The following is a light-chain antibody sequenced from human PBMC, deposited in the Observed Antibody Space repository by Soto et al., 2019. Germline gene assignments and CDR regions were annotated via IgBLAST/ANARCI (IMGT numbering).Light chain of an antibody. CDR3: QQTYRTPVT. CDR1: QSISSY. J-gene: IGKJ5*01. CDR2: AAY. V-gene: IGKV1-39*01. Sequence: DIPIPLSPSSLSASVGDRVTITCRASQSISSYLNWYQQKQEKARKLLIYAAYSLQSGIPSRFSGSGSGTDFTDFTLTISSLQPEDFATYYCQQTYRTPVTFGQGTRLEIK.